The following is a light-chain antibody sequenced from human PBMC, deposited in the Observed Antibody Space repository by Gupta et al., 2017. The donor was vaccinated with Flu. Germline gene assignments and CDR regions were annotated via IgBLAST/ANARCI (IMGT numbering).Light chain of an antibody. V-gene: IGKV3-11*01. J-gene: IGKJ2*01. Sequence: EIVLTQSPATLSLSPGERATLSCRASQSVSSYLDWYQHKPGQAPRLLIYDAPNRDTGITARYSGSGYGTYLPLTISSREPEAFAVYSCPQRSNWPPSTFGQGTKLDIK. CDR1: QSVSSY. CDR3: PQRSNWPPST. CDR2: DAP.